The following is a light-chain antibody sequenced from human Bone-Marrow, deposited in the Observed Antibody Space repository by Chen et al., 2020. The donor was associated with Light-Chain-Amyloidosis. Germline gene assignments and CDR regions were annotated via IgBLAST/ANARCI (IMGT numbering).Light chain of an antibody. V-gene: IGKV1-33*01. J-gene: IGKJ4*01. CDR1: QDIDNY. CDR3: QQDDSLPLT. Sequence: DIQMTQSPSSLSASVGDRVTITCQANQDIDNYLHCYQQKSGKAPNLLIYDASNLETGVPSRFSGRGSGTHFTLTISSLQPEDFATYFCQQDDSLPLTFGGGTKIETK. CDR2: DAS.